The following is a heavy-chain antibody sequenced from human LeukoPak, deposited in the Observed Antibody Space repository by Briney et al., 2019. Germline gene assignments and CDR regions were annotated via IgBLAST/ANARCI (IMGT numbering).Heavy chain of an antibody. V-gene: IGHV1-8*01. CDR3: ARGSRVRDRAFGY. D-gene: IGHD6-6*01. CDR1: GYTFTSYD. CDR2: MNPNSGNT. Sequence: WASVKVSCTASGYTFTSYDINWVRQATGQGLEWMGWMNPNSGNTGYAQKFQGRVTMTRNTSISTAYMELSSLRSEDTAVYYCARGSRVRDRAFGYWGQGTLVTVSS. J-gene: IGHJ4*02.